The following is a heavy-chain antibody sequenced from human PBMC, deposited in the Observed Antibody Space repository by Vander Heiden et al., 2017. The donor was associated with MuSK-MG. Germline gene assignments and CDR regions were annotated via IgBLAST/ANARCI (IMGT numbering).Heavy chain of an antibody. CDR2: INHSGST. V-gene: IGHV4-34*01. CDR3: ARGRGSSSWFYYYYYYMDV. D-gene: IGHD6-13*01. J-gene: IGHJ6*03. Sequence: QVQLQQWGAGLLKPSETLSPTCAVYGGSFSGYYWSWIRQPPGKGLEWIGEINHSGSTNYNPSLKRRVTISVDTSKNQFSLKLSSVTAADTAVYYCARGRGSSSWFYYYYYYMDVWGKGTTVTVSS. CDR1: GGSFSGYY.